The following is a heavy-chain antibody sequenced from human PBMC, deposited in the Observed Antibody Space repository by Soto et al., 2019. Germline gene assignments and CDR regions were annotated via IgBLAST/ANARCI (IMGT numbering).Heavy chain of an antibody. V-gene: IGHV3-23*01. CDR3: ANAEGYYGSGSYFDY. J-gene: IGHJ4*02. CDR1: GFTFSSYA. D-gene: IGHD3-10*01. CDR2: ISGSGGST. Sequence: GGSLRLSCAASGFTFSSYAMSWVRQAPGKGLEWVSAISGSGGSTYYADSVKGRFTISRDNSKNTLYLQMNSLRAEDTAVYYCANAEGYYGSGSYFDYWGQGTLVTVSS.